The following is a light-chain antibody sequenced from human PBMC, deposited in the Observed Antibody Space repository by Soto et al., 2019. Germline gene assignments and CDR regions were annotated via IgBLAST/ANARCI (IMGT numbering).Light chain of an antibody. CDR3: QQYNTYWT. CDR1: QSISSW. V-gene: IGKV1-5*03. J-gene: IGKJ1*01. Sequence: DIQMTQSPSTLSASVGDRVTITCRASQSISSWLAWYQQKPGKAPKLLIYKASGLESGVPSRFSGSGSGTDFTLTISSLQADDFATYYCQQYNTYWTFGQGTKVEIK. CDR2: KAS.